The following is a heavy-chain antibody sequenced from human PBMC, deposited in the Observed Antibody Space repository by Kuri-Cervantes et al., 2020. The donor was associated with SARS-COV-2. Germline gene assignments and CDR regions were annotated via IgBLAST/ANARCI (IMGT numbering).Heavy chain of an antibody. Sequence: SETLSLTCTVSGGSITSHYWSWIRQPPGKGLEWIGFIFYSGKTKYNPSLKSRVTISVDTSKNQFSVKLRSVTAADTAVYYCARAYGFLRYIYYMDVWGRGTTVTVSS. D-gene: IGHD4-17*01. J-gene: IGHJ6*03. CDR3: ARAYGFLRYIYYMDV. CDR2: IFYSGKT. CDR1: GGSITSHY. V-gene: IGHV4-59*11.